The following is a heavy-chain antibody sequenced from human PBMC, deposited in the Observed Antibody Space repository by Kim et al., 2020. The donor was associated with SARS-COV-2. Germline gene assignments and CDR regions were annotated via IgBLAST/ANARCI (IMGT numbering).Heavy chain of an antibody. CDR1: GGSFSGYY. CDR3: ARGGVLLWFGERNWFDP. Sequence: SETLSLTCAVYGGSFSGYYWSWIRQPPGKGLEWIGEINHSGSTNYNPSLKSRVTISVDTSKNQFSLKLSSVTAADTAVYYCARGGVLLWFGERNWFDPWGQGTLVTVSS. D-gene: IGHD3-10*01. CDR2: INHSGST. V-gene: IGHV4-34*01. J-gene: IGHJ5*02.